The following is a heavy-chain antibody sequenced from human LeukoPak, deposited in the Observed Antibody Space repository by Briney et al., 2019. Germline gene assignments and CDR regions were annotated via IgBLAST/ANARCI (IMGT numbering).Heavy chain of an antibody. CDR1: GYSISSGYY. CDR3: ARRGSSGWYGDADAFDI. V-gene: IGHV4-38-2*02. CDR2: IYHSGST. Sequence: PSETLSLTCTVSGYSISSGYYWGWIRRPPGKGLEWIGSIYHSGSTYYNPSLKSRVTISVDTSKNQFSLKLSSVTAADTAVYYCARRGSSGWYGDADAFDIWGQGTMVTVSS. J-gene: IGHJ3*02. D-gene: IGHD6-19*01.